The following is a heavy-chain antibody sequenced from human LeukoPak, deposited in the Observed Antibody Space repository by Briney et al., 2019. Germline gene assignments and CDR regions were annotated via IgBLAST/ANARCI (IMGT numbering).Heavy chain of an antibody. J-gene: IGHJ4*02. Sequence: GGSLRLSCAASGFTFSSYEMNWVRQAPGKGLEWVSYISSSGSTIYYADSVKGRFTISRDNAKNSLYLQMYSLRAEDTAVYYCARDPAPLGYWGQGTLVTVSS. CDR2: ISSSGSTI. V-gene: IGHV3-48*03. D-gene: IGHD2-2*01. CDR1: GFTFSSYE. CDR3: ARDPAPLGY.